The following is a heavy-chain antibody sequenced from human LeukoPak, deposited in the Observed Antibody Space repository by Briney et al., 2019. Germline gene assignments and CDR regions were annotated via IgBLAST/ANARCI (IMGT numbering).Heavy chain of an antibody. CDR2: INSDGINT. J-gene: IGHJ5*02. CDR3: ARDLGQYYDTSDNWFDP. Sequence: GGSLRLSCAASGFTFSTYSMNWVRQAPGKGLVWVSRINSDGINTSYADSVKGRFTISRDNAKNTLNLQMNSLRAEDTAVYYCARDLGQYYDTSDNWFDPWGQGTLVTVSS. CDR1: GFTFSTYS. D-gene: IGHD3-22*01. V-gene: IGHV3-74*01.